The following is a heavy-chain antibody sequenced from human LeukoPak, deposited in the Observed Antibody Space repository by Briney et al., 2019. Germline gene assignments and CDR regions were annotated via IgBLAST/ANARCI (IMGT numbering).Heavy chain of an antibody. D-gene: IGHD1-26*01. Sequence: ASVKVSCNASGYAFTCYYMHWVGRAPGQGLEWRGRINPNSGGTNYTQKFQGRVTMTRDTSISTAYMELSRLRSDDTAVYYCARVLGSGSYSNYFDYWGQGTLVTVPS. CDR2: INPNSGGT. CDR3: ARVLGSGSYSNYFDY. CDR1: GYAFTCYY. V-gene: IGHV1-2*06. J-gene: IGHJ4*02.